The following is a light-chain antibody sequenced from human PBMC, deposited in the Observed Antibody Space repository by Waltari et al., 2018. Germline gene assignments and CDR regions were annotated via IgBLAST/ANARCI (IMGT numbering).Light chain of an antibody. V-gene: IGKV4-1*01. Sequence: DIVMTQSPDSLAVSLGERATINCKSSKTNLKSSDNNSYLAWYQQTPGQPLKLLIYWASTRGPGVPDRFSGSGSGTDFTLTISSLQAEDVAVYYCQQVYRSLITFGQGTRLEIK. J-gene: IGKJ5*01. CDR1: KTNLKSSDNNSY. CDR3: QQVYRSLIT. CDR2: WAS.